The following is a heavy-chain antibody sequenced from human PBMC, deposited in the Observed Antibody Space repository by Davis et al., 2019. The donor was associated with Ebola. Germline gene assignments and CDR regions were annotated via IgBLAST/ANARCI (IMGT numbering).Heavy chain of an antibody. V-gene: IGHV3-21*01. J-gene: IGHJ6*02. CDR3: ARVLAAAGTRYYYGMDV. Sequence: PGGSLRLSCAASGFTFSSYSMNWGRQAPGKGLEWVSSISSSSSYIYYADSVKGRFTISRDNAKNSLYLQMNSLRAEDTAVYYCARVLAAAGTRYYYGMDVWGQGTTVTVSS. CDR1: GFTFSSYS. D-gene: IGHD6-13*01. CDR2: ISSSSSYI.